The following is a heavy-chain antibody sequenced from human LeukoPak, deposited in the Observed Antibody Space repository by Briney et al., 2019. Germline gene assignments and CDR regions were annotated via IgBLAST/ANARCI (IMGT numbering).Heavy chain of an antibody. CDR3: ARHSLYGSGRVNDAFDI. CDR1: GGSVSSGSYY. J-gene: IGHJ3*02. D-gene: IGHD3-10*01. Sequence: SETLSLTCTVSGGSVSSGSYYWGWIRQPPGKGLEWIGSIYYSGSTYYNPSLKSRVTISVDTSKNQFSLKLSSVTAADTAVYYCARHSLYGSGRVNDAFDIWGQGTMVTVSS. V-gene: IGHV4-39*01. CDR2: IYYSGST.